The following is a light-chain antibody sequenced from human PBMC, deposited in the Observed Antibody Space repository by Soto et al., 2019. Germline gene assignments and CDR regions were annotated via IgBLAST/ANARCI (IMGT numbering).Light chain of an antibody. CDR2: AAS. V-gene: IGKV1-39*01. CDR3: QQSYSTPIT. Sequence: DIQMTQSPSSLSASVGDRVTITCRASQSISSYLNWYQQKPGKAPKLLIYAASSLQSGVPSRFSGGRSGTDFTLTISSLQPEDFATYYCQQSYSTPITFGGGTKVEIK. CDR1: QSISSY. J-gene: IGKJ4*01.